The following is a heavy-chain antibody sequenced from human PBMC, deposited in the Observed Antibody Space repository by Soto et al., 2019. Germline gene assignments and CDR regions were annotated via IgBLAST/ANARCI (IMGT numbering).Heavy chain of an antibody. CDR3: ARGIYCTNTRCTTEGFEY. D-gene: IGHD2-8*01. CDR2: IKEDGSEK. CDR1: VYTFSSFW. Sequence: VGSLRLSCAASVYTFSSFWMNWVRHSPGKWLEWVANIKEDGSEKYFVDSVKGRFTISRDNAKNSLYLQMNSLRAEDTAVYYCARGIYCTNTRCTTEGFEYWCQGTLVTLSS. V-gene: IGHV3-7*01. J-gene: IGHJ4*02.